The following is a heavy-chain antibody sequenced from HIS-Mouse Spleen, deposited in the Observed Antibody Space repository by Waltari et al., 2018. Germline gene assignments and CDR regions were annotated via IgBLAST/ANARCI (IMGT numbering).Heavy chain of an antibody. CDR2: ISNDGSNK. CDR1: GFTFSRYG. CDR3: AKDKHHAFDY. V-gene: IGHV3-30*18. J-gene: IGHJ4*02. Sequence: QVQLVESGGGVVQPGRSLRLAWGASGFTFSRYGMHWVRQAPGKGLEWVAVISNDGSNKYYADSVKGRFTISRDNSKNTLYLQMNSLRAEDTAVYYCAKDKHHAFDYWGQGTLVTVSS.